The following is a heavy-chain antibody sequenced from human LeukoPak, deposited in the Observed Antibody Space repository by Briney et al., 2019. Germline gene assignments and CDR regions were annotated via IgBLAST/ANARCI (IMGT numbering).Heavy chain of an antibody. CDR3: ARDKGRLELGY. CDR1: GFTFDDYA. D-gene: IGHD1-1*01. V-gene: IGHV3-9*03. Sequence: AGGSLRLSCAASGFTFDDYAMYWVRQAPGKGLEWVSGISWNSGSIGYADSVKGRFTISRDNAKNSLYLQMNSLRAEDMALYYCARDKGRLELGYWGQGTLVTVSS. J-gene: IGHJ4*02. CDR2: ISWNSGSI.